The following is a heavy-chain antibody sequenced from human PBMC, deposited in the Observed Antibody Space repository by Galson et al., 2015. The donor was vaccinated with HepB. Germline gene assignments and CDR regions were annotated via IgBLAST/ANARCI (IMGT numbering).Heavy chain of an antibody. CDR1: GGTFSSYA. V-gene: IGHV1-69*04. J-gene: IGHJ6*02. Sequence: SVKVSCKASGGTFSSYAISWVRQAPGQGLEWMGRIIPILGIANYAQKFQGRVTITADKSTSTAYMELSSLRSEDTAVYYCASCIAAAGTSVYYYYGMDVWGQGTTVTVSS. D-gene: IGHD6-13*01. CDR3: ASCIAAAGTSVYYYYGMDV. CDR2: IIPILGIA.